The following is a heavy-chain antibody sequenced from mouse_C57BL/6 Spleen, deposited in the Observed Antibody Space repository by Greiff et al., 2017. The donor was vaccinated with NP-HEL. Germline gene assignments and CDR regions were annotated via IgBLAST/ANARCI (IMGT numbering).Heavy chain of an antibody. CDR1: GYTFTSYW. CDR3: ARQAYGSILFAY. D-gene: IGHD2-10*02. V-gene: IGHV1-53*01. CDR2: INPSNGGT. J-gene: IGHJ3*01. Sequence: QVQLQQSGTELVKPGASVKLSCKASGYTFTSYWMHWVKQRPGQGLEWIGNINPSNGGTNYNEKFKSKATLTVDKSSSTAYMQLSSLTSEDSAVYYCARQAYGSILFAYWGQGTLVTVSA.